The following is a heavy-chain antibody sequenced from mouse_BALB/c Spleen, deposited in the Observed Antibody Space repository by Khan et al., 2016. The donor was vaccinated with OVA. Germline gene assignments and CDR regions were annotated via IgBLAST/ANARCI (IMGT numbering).Heavy chain of an antibody. V-gene: IGHV7-3*02. CDR2: IRNKADGYTT. D-gene: IGHD4-1*02. CDR1: GFTLTDYY. J-gene: IGHJ2*01. Sequence: EVELVESGGGLVQSGGSLRLTCATSGFTLTDYYMTWVRQPPGKALEWLGFIRNKADGYTTEYSASVKGRFAMSRDNSQSILYLHMTTLRTEDSATYYWARDQVGSYVDYWGQGTTLTVSS. CDR3: ARDQVGSYVDY.